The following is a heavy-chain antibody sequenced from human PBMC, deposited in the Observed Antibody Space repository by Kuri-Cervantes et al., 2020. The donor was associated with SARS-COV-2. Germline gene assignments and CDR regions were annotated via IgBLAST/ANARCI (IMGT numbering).Heavy chain of an antibody. V-gene: IGHV3-21*01. J-gene: IGHJ6*03. CDR3: AKGRIAAAGLKGDYMDV. D-gene: IGHD6-13*01. Sequence: GESLKISCAASGFTFSSYSMNWVRQAPGKGLEWVSSISSSSSYIYYADSVKGRFTISRDNAKNSLYLQMNSLRAEDTAVYYCAKGRIAAAGLKGDYMDVWGKGTTVTVSS. CDR1: GFTFSSYS. CDR2: ISSSSSYI.